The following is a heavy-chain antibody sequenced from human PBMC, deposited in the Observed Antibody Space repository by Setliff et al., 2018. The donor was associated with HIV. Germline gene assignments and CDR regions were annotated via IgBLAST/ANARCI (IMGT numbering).Heavy chain of an antibody. D-gene: IGHD6-19*01. CDR1: GGSISSYY. V-gene: IGHV4-4*09. J-gene: IGHJ4*02. CDR2: IYTSGST. CDR3: ARRDSSGWYYFDY. Sequence: SETLSLTCTVSGGSISSYYWSWIRQPPGKGLEWIGYIYTSGSTNYNPSLKSRVTISLDTSKNQFSLKLTSVTAADTAVYYCARRDSSGWYYFDYWGQGTLVTVSS.